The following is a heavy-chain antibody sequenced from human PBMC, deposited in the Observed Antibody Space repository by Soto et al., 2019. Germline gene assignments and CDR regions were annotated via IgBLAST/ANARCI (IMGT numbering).Heavy chain of an antibody. CDR2: ISYYGSNK. J-gene: IGHJ3*02. CDR1: GFTFSSYA. D-gene: IGHD4-17*01. Sequence: QVQLMESGGGVVQPGRSLRLSCAASGFTFSSYAMHWVRQAPGKGLEWVAVISYYGSNKYYADSVKGRFTISRDNSKNTLYLQMNSLRAEDTAVYYCKNDYGDYASAFDIWGQGTMVTVSS. CDR3: KNDYGDYASAFDI. V-gene: IGHV3-30-3*01.